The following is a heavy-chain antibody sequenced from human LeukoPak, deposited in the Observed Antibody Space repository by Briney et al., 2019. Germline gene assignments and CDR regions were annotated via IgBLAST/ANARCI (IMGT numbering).Heavy chain of an antibody. V-gene: IGHV3-66*01. CDR2: IYDDGVT. D-gene: IGHD1-14*01. CDR1: GVTVSVNF. CDR3: ARGTGDFDS. J-gene: IGHJ4*02. Sequence: GGSLRLSCAVSGVTVSVNFMSWVRQVPGKGLEWVSVIYDDGVTHCADSVKGRFTISRDNAKNSLYLQMNSLRAEDTAVYYCARGTGDFDSWGQGTLVTVSS.